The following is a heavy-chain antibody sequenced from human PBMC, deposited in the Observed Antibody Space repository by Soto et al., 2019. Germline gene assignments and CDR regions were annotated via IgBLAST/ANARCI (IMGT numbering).Heavy chain of an antibody. J-gene: IGHJ4*02. CDR3: ARERLQLGFDY. CDR1: GFTFSSYA. Sequence: GGSLRLSCAASGFTFSSYAMHWVRQAPGKGLEWVAVISYDGSNKYYADSVKGRFTISRDNSKNTLYLQMNSLRAEDTAVYYCARERLQLGFDYWGQGTLVTVSS. D-gene: IGHD1-1*01. CDR2: ISYDGSNK. V-gene: IGHV3-30-3*01.